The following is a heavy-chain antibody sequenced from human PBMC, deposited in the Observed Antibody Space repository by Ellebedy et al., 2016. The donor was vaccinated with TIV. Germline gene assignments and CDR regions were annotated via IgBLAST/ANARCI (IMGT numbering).Heavy chain of an antibody. Sequence: SETLSLTCTVSGGSISTSSYYWGWIRQPPGKGLEWIGTIYYSGSTYYNPSLKSRVTISVDTSKNQFSLKLSSVTAADTAVYYCARGYSSSWYRGLYYFDYWGQGTLVTVSS. V-gene: IGHV4-39*01. J-gene: IGHJ4*02. CDR3: ARGYSSSWYRGLYYFDY. CDR1: GGSISTSSYY. D-gene: IGHD6-13*01. CDR2: IYYSGST.